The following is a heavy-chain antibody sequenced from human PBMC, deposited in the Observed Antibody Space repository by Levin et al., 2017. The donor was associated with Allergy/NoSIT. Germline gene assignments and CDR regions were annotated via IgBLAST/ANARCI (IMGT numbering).Heavy chain of an antibody. Sequence: GGSLRLSCTASGFTFGDYAMSWFRQAPGKGLEWVAFIRSKAYGGTTEYAASVKGRFTISRDDSKSIAYLQMNSLKTEDTAVYYCTRAVPYGDYEVDYWGPGTLVTVSS. D-gene: IGHD4-17*01. CDR2: IRSKAYGGTT. CDR1: GFTFGDYA. J-gene: IGHJ4*02. V-gene: IGHV3-49*03. CDR3: TRAVPYGDYEVDY.